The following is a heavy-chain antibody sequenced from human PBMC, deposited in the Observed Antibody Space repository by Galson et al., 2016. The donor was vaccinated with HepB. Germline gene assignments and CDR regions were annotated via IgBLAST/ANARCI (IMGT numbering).Heavy chain of an antibody. CDR1: GFTFSYHV. CDR2: ITGRGT. V-gene: IGHV3-23*01. CDR3: AKDPGAGGTSYYYLDV. Sequence: SLRLSCAASGFTFSYHVMSWVRQAPGRGLEWVSTITGRGTFYADSVTGRFTISRDDSKDTLYLQMNSLRAEDTAVYYCAKDPGAGGTSYYYLDVWGTGTTVTVSS. J-gene: IGHJ6*03. D-gene: IGHD2-8*02.